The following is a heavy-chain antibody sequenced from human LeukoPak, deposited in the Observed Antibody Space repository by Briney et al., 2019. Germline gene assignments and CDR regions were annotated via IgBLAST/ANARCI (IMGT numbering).Heavy chain of an antibody. CDR1: GYTLTELS. CDR2: MNPNSGNT. J-gene: IGHJ4*02. D-gene: IGHD6-19*01. V-gene: IGHV1-8*01. CDR3: ARAVGRGIAVAAPNCYFDY. Sequence: ASVKVSCKVSGYTLTELSMHWVRQATGQGLEWMGWMNPNSGNTGYAQKFQGRVTMTRNTSISTAYMELSSLRSEDTAVYYCARAVGRGIAVAAPNCYFDYWGQGTLVTVSS.